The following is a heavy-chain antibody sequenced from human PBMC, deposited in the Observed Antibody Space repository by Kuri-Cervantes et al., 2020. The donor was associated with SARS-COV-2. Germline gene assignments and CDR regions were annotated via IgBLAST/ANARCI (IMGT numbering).Heavy chain of an antibody. Sequence: GGSLRLSCAASGFTVSSNYMSWVRQAPGKGLEWVSIIFAGGSTYYADSVKGRFTISRDNSKNTLYLQMNSLRAEDTAVYYCAKNDWEQPDAFDIWGQGTMVTVSS. D-gene: IGHD1-26*01. CDR3: AKNDWEQPDAFDI. V-gene: IGHV3-53*01. J-gene: IGHJ3*02. CDR2: IFAGGST. CDR1: GFTVSSNY.